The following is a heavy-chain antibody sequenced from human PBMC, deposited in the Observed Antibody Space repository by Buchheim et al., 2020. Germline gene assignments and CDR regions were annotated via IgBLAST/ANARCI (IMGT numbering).Heavy chain of an antibody. D-gene: IGHD3-3*01. CDR3: ARDPGFLEWTEGMDV. CDR1: GFTFSSYG. J-gene: IGHJ6*02. CDR2: IWYDGSNK. Sequence: QVQLVESGGGVVQPGRSLRLSCAASGFTFSSYGMHWVRQAPGKGLEWVAVIWYDGSNKYYADSVKGRFTISRDNSKNTLYLQMNSLRAEDTAVYYCARDPGFLEWTEGMDVWGQGTT. V-gene: IGHV3-33*01.